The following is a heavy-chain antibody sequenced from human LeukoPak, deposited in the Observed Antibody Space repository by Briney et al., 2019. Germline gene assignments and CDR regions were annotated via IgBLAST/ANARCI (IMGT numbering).Heavy chain of an antibody. D-gene: IGHD2-2*01. J-gene: IGHJ4*02. CDR2: IKQDGSEK. CDR1: GFTFSSYW. CDR3: ARVFGCSSTSCYEGGFDY. Sequence: GRSLRLSCAASGFTFSSYWMSWVRQAPGKGLEWVANIKQDGSEKYYVDSVKGRFTISRDNAKNSLYLQMNSLRAEDTAVYYCARVFGCSSTSCYEGGFDYWGQGTLVTVSS. V-gene: IGHV3-7*01.